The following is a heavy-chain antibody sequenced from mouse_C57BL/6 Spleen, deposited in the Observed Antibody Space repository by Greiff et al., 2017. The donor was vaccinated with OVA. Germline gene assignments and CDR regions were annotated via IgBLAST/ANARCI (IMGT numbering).Heavy chain of an antibody. Sequence: QVQLQQPGAELVRPGTSVKLSCKASGYTFTSYWMHWVKQRPGQGLEWIGVIDPSDSYTNYNQKFKGKATLTVDTSSSTAYMQLSSLTSEDSAVYYCARREYYGAMDYWGQGTSVTVSS. CDR3: ARREYYGAMDY. J-gene: IGHJ4*01. CDR2: IDPSDSYT. V-gene: IGHV1-59*01. CDR1: GYTFTSYW. D-gene: IGHD1-1*02.